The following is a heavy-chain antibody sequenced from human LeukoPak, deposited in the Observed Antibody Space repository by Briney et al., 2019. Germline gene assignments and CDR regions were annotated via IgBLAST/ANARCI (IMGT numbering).Heavy chain of an antibody. CDR2: IKQDGSQE. J-gene: IGHJ6*02. CDR3: ARYGTDYYDSSGYYLVQYYYYYYGMDV. V-gene: IGHV3-7*01. CDR1: RFTLSTYW. Sequence: WRSLRLSCAASRFTLSTYWMSWVRQAPGKGLEWVAHIKQDGSQEYYVDSVKGRFTISRDSAKNSLYLQMNSLRAEDTAVYYCARYGTDYYDSSGYYLVQYYYYYYGMDVWGQGTTVTVSS. D-gene: IGHD3-22*01.